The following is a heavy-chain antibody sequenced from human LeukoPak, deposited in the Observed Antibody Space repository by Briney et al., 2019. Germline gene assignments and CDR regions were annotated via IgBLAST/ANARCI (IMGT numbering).Heavy chain of an antibody. V-gene: IGHV3-23*01. J-gene: IGHJ4*02. CDR3: AKDRDYYDRTYYFDY. D-gene: IGHD3-22*01. CDR2: ISGSGGST. CDR1: GFTFSGYA. Sequence: GGSLRLSCAASGFTFSGYAMSWVRQAPGKGLEWVSAISGSGGSTYYADSVKGRFTISRDNSKNALYLQMNSLRAEDTAVYYCAKDRDYYDRTYYFDYWGQGTLVTVSS.